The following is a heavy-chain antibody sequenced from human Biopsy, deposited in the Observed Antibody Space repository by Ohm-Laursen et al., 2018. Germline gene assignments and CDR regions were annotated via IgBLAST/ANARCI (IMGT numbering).Heavy chain of an antibody. CDR1: GYSFTSYY. CDR3: ARNTGWYGDLYYFDY. J-gene: IGHJ4*02. CDR2: INPSGSTT. V-gene: IGHV1-46*01. Sequence: ASVKVSCKASGYSFTSYYMHWVRHAPGQGLEWMGMINPSGSTTSYPQTFQGRVTMTRDTSKSTVYMELSSLRSADTAVYFCARNTGWYGDLYYFDYWGQGTLVTVSS. D-gene: IGHD6-19*01.